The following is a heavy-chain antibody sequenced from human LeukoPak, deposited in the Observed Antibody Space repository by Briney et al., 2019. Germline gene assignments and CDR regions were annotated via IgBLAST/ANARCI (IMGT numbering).Heavy chain of an antibody. J-gene: IGHJ1*01. D-gene: IGHD2-15*01. Sequence: SVKVSCKASGGTFSSYAISWVRQAPGQGLEWMGRIIPILGIANYAQKFQGKVTITADKSTSTAYMELSSLRSEDTAVYYCASGGIVVVVAATTYFQHWGQAPWSPSPQ. CDR1: GGTFSSYA. CDR2: IIPILGIA. V-gene: IGHV1-69*04. CDR3: ASGGIVVVVAATTYFQH.